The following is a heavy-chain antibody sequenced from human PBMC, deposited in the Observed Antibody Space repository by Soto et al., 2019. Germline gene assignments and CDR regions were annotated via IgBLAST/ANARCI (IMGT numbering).Heavy chain of an antibody. Sequence: EVQLLESGGGLVQPGGSLRLSCAASGFTFSSYAMNWVRQAPGKGLEWVSVISGSGDSTYYADSVKGRFTISRDNSKNTLYLQMNSLRAKDTAVYYCARRSSSWYFDYWGQGTLVTVSS. V-gene: IGHV3-23*01. CDR2: ISGSGDST. CDR1: GFTFSSYA. D-gene: IGHD6-13*01. J-gene: IGHJ4*02. CDR3: ARRSSSWYFDY.